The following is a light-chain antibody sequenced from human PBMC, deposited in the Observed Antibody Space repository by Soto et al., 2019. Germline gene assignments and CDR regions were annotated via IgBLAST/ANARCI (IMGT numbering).Light chain of an antibody. CDR2: GAS. CDR3: QQYNNWPYT. V-gene: IGKV3-15*01. J-gene: IGKJ2*01. Sequence: EIVMTQSPATLSVSPGERATLSCRASQSVSSNLAWYQQKPGQAPRLLIYGASTRATGIPASFSGSGSGTEFTITISSLQSEDFAVYYCQQYNNWPYTFGQGTKLEIK. CDR1: QSVSSN.